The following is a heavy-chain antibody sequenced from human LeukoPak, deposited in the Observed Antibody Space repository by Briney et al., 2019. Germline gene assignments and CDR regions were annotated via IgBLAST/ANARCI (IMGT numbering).Heavy chain of an antibody. Sequence: ASVKVSCKASGGTFSSYAISWVRQAPGQGLEWMGWISAYNGNTNYAQKLQGRVTMTTDTSTSTAYMELRSLRSDDTAVYYCARETAAGAFDYWGQGTLVTVSS. J-gene: IGHJ4*02. V-gene: IGHV1-18*01. CDR2: ISAYNGNT. CDR3: ARETAAGAFDY. D-gene: IGHD6-13*01. CDR1: GGTFSSYA.